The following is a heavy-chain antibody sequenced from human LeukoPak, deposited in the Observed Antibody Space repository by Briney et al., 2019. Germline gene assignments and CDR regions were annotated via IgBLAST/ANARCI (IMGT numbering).Heavy chain of an antibody. V-gene: IGHV3-23*01. D-gene: IGHD1-1*01. CDR1: GFAFSSYA. CDR2: ISGSGGT. CDR3: AREDFRDHTTGFDS. Sequence: GGSLRLSCAASGFAFSSYAVGWVRQAPGRGLEWVSAISGSGGTYYIPSVKGRFIVSRDNSRNTLYLQLNSLRAEDTAIYYCAREDFRDHTTGFDSWGQGTLVTVSS. J-gene: IGHJ5*01.